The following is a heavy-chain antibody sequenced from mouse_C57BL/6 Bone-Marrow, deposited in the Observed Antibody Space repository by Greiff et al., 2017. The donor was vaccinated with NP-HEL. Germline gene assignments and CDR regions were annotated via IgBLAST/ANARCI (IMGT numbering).Heavy chain of an antibody. D-gene: IGHD2-13*01. V-gene: IGHV1-64*01. CDR2: IHPNSGST. J-gene: IGHJ4*01. CDR3: ARKVTLYYAMDY. CDR1: GYTFTSYW. Sequence: QVQLQQPGAELVKPGASVKLSCKASGYTFTSYWMHWVKQRPGQGLEWIGMIHPNSGSTNYNEKFKSKATLTVDKSSSTAYMQLSSLTSEDSAVYYCARKVTLYYAMDYWGQGTSVTVSS.